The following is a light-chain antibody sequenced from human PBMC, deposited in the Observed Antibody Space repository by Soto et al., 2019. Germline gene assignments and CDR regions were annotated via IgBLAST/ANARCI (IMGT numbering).Light chain of an antibody. J-gene: IGKJ1*01. CDR2: AAS. CDR1: QSITTY. CDR3: QQSYSMPRT. Sequence: DIQITQSPFSLSASVGDRVTITCRASQSITTYLNWYQQKQGQAPKLLIYAASSLQSGVPSRFSGSGSGTDFTLTISSLQPEDFATYYCQQSYSMPRTFGQGTKVEIK. V-gene: IGKV1-39*01.